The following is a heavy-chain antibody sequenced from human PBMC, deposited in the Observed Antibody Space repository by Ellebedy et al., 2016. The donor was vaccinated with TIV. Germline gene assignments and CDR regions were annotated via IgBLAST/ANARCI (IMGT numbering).Heavy chain of an antibody. CDR1: GGSISRSSFY. Sequence: MPGGSLRLSCSVSGGSISRSSFYWGWIRQSPGKGLEWIGCIYDNGDTFYNPSLKNRVTISVDASTNQFPLKLSSATAADTSVYWCTTLPPNWFYGMDVWGQGTTVTVS. D-gene: IGHD2-8*01. J-gene: IGHJ6*02. CDR3: TTLPPNWFYGMDV. V-gene: IGHV4-39*01. CDR2: IYDNGDT.